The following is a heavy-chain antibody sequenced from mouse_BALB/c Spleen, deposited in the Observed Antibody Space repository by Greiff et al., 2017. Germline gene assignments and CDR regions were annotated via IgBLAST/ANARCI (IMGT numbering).Heavy chain of an antibody. CDR3: ARGGSITPFAY. CDR2: INPYNDGT. D-gene: IGHD2-4*01. V-gene: IGHV1-14*01. J-gene: IGHJ3*01. Sequence: VQLQQSGPELVKPGASVKMSCKASGYTFTSYVMHWVKQKPGQGLEWIGYINPYNDGTKYNEKFKGKATLTSDKSSSTAYMELSSLTSEDSAVYYCARGGSITPFAYWGQGTLVTVSA. CDR1: GYTFTSYV.